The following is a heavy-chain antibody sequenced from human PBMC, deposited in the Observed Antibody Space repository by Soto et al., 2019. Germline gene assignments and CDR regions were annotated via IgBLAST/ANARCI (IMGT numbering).Heavy chain of an antibody. Sequence: SETLSLTCTVSGDSISSYYWSWIRQPPGKGLEWIGYIYYTGSTNYNPSLKSRVTISVDTSKNQFSLKLSSVTAADTAVYYCARRVPFQFYFDSWGQGNLVTVSS. V-gene: IGHV4-59*08. CDR2: IYYTGST. CDR1: GDSISSYY. CDR3: ARRVPFQFYFDS. J-gene: IGHJ4*02.